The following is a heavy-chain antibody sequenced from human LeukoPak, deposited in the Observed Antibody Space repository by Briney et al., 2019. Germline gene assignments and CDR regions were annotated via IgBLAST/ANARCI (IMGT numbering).Heavy chain of an antibody. D-gene: IGHD3-3*01. CDR1: GFTLNNAW. J-gene: IGHJ4*02. V-gene: IGHV3-30*03. CDR2: ISNDGSRK. CDR3: ARDRAWNYFDY. Sequence: GGSLRLSCAASGFTLNNAWMSWVRQAPGKGLEWVAIISNDGSRKYYAHSVEGRFTISRDNSKNTLYLQMDSLRAEDTAVYYCARDRAWNYFDYWGQGTLVTVSS.